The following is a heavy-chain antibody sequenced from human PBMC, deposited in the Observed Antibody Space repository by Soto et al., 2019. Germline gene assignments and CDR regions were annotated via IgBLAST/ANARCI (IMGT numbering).Heavy chain of an antibody. CDR2: VSHDGRNT. CDR3: ARGGRQWLVTADFNY. Sequence: VQLVESGGGVVQPGRSLRLSCAASGFTFSDYAMHWVRQAPGKGLEWVAVVSHDGRNTHYADSVKGRFTISRDSSKNTVSLEMTSLRAEDTAFYYCARGGRQWLVTADFNYLGQGALVTVSS. D-gene: IGHD6-19*01. J-gene: IGHJ4*02. CDR1: GFTFSDYA. V-gene: IGHV3-30*03.